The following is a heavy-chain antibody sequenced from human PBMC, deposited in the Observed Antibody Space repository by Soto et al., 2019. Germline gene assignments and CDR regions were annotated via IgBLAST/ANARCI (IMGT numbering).Heavy chain of an antibody. J-gene: IGHJ6*02. CDR1: GYSFTSYW. Sequence: GESLKISCKGSGYSFTSYWIGWVRQMPGKGLEWMGIIYPGDSDTRYSPSFQGQVTISADKSISTAYLQWSSLKASDTAMYYCASSGYSYGTYYYYGMDVWGQGTTVTVSS. V-gene: IGHV5-51*01. D-gene: IGHD5-18*01. CDR3: ASSGYSYGTYYYYGMDV. CDR2: IYPGDSDT.